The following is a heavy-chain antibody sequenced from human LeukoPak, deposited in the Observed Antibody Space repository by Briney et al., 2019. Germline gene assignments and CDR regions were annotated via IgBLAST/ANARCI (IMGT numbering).Heavy chain of an antibody. V-gene: IGHV1-2*04. J-gene: IGHJ4*02. CDR1: GYTFTGYY. CDR3: ARPLYRHYLPVAY. CDR2: INPNSGGT. D-gene: IGHD4-11*01. Sequence: ASVKVSCKASGYTFTGYYMHWVRQAPGQGLEWMGWINPNSGGTNYAQKFQGWVTMTRDTSISTAYMELSRLRSDDTAVYYCARPLYRHYLPVAYWGQGTLVTVSS.